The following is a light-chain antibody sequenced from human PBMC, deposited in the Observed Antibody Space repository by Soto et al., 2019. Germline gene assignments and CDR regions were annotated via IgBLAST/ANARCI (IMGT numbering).Light chain of an antibody. J-gene: IGKJ5*01. CDR2: DAS. V-gene: IGKV3-11*01. CDR3: QKSGT. Sequence: IVLTQSPATLSVSPGERATLSCRASQSVSNHLGWYQQKPGQAPRLLIYDASNRATAIPARFSGSGSGTDFTLPLSRLVPEDFAVYDCQKSGTFGQGTRLEIK. CDR1: QSVSNH.